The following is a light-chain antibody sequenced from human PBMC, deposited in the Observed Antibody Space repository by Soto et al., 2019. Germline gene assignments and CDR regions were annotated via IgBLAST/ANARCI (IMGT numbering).Light chain of an antibody. Sequence: QSALTQPASVSGSPGQSITISCTGTSSDVGGYKYVSWYQQYPGKAPKLMIYEVSNRPSGVANRFSASKSGNTASLTISGLQADDEADYYCMSYRSSNSVVFGGGTKLTVL. CDR1: SSDVGGYKY. J-gene: IGLJ2*01. CDR3: MSYRSSNSVV. CDR2: EVS. V-gene: IGLV2-14*03.